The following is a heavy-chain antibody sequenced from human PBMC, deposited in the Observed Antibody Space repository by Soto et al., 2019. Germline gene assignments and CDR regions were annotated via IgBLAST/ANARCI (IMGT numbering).Heavy chain of an antibody. CDR1: GFTFSSYA. J-gene: IGHJ3*02. V-gene: IGHV3-23*01. Sequence: VQLLESGGGLVQPGGSLRLSCAASGFTFSSYAMSWVRQAPGKGLEWVSAISGSGGSTYYADSVKGRFTISRDNSKNTLYLQMNSLRAEDTAVYYCAKIVVVVAATTGSSDAFDIWGQGTMVTVSS. D-gene: IGHD2-15*01. CDR3: AKIVVVVAATTGSSDAFDI. CDR2: ISGSGGST.